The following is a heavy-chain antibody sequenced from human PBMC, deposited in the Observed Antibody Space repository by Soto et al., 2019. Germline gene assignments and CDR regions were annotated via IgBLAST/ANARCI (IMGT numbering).Heavy chain of an antibody. Sequence: QVQLVQSGAEVKKPGASVKVSCKASGYTFTSYGISWVRQAPGQGLEWMGWISAYNGNTNYAQKLQGRVTMTTDTSTSTAYMELRSLRSDDTAVYYCASYRVQWLHETNYYYYYGMDVWGQGTTVTVSS. J-gene: IGHJ6*02. CDR3: ASYRVQWLHETNYYYYYGMDV. CDR2: ISAYNGNT. CDR1: GYTFTSYG. D-gene: IGHD6-19*01. V-gene: IGHV1-18*04.